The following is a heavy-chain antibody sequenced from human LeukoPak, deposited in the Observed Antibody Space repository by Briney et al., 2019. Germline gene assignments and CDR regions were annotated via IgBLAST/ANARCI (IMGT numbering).Heavy chain of an antibody. CDR1: GFTFSSYR. D-gene: IGHD1-26*01. CDR3: ARVHSGSYQYYYYYYMDV. J-gene: IGHJ6*03. Sequence: PGGSLRLSCAASGFTFSSYRMNWVRLAPGKGLEWVSSISGSSSYIYYADSVKGRFTISRDNANNSLYLQMNSLRAEDTAVYYCARVHSGSYQYYYYYYMDVWGKGTTVTVSS. V-gene: IGHV3-21*01. CDR2: ISGSSSYI.